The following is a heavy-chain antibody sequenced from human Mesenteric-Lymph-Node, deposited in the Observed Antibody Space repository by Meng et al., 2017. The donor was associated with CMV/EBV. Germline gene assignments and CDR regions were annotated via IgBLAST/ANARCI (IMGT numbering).Heavy chain of an antibody. CDR3: ARDGGATTLDY. D-gene: IGHD5-24*01. V-gene: IGHV4-4*02. Sequence: CAVSGGSITSNNWWGWVRQPPGKGLEWIGEIYHSGSTNYSPSLKSRVTISVDKSKNHFSLNLSSVTAADTAVYYCARDGGATTLDYWGQGTLVTVSS. J-gene: IGHJ4*02. CDR1: GGSITSNNW. CDR2: IYHSGST.